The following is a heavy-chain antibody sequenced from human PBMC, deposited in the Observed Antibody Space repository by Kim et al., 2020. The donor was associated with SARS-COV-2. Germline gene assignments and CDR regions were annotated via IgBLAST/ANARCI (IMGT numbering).Heavy chain of an antibody. CDR3: ARLGMEHFNAFDI. D-gene: IGHD1-26*01. V-gene: IGHV4-39*01. CDR2: IYYSGST. Sequence: SETLSLTCTVSGGSISSSSYYWGWIRQPPGKGLEWIGSIYYSGSTYYNPSLKSRVTISVDTSKNQFSLKLSSVTAADTAVYYCARLGMEHFNAFDIWGQGTMVTVSS. CDR1: GGSISSSSYY. J-gene: IGHJ3*02.